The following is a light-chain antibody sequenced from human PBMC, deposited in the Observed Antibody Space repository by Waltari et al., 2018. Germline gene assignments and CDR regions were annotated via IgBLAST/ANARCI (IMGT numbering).Light chain of an antibody. CDR2: AVS. CDR3: QQSYSMPWT. J-gene: IGKJ1*01. CDR1: ESVTRY. V-gene: IGKV1-39*01. Sequence: DIQMTQSPSSLSASVGDRVTLTCRASESVTRYLNWYKQKPGKAPKLLIYAVSNLQSGVPSRFSGSGSGTDFTLTISSLQPGDFATYYCQQSYSMPWTFGQGTKVDIK.